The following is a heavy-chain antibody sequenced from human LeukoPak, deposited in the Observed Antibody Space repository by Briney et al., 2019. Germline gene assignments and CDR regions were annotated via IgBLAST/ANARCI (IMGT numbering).Heavy chain of an antibody. CDR1: GFTFSSYA. J-gene: IGHJ3*02. CDR2: ISVSGGST. Sequence: GGSLRLSCAASGFTFSSYAMDWVRQAPGKGLEWVSVISVSGGSTYYADSVKGRFTISRDNSKNTLYLQMNSLRAEDTAVYYCATNIHYYDSSGYAEVDAFDIWGQGTMVTVSS. V-gene: IGHV3-23*01. D-gene: IGHD3-22*01. CDR3: ATNIHYYDSSGYAEVDAFDI.